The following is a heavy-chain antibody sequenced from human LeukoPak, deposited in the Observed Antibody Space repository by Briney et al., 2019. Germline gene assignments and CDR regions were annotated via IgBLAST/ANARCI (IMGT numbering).Heavy chain of an antibody. Sequence: ETLSLTCTVSGGSISSSSYYWGWIRQPPGKGLEWIGSIYYSGDTYYNPSLKSRVTISVDTSKNQFSLKLSSVTAADTAVYYCARTTAAADLGPRVDAFDIWGQGTMVADPS. V-gene: IGHV4-39*01. D-gene: IGHD6-13*01. CDR2: IYYSGDT. CDR3: ARTTAAADLGPRVDAFDI. J-gene: IGHJ3*02. CDR1: GGSISSSSYY.